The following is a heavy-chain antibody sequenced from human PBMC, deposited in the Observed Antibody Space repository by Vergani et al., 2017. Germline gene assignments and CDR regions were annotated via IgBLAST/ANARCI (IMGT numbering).Heavy chain of an antibody. V-gene: IGHV4-59*01. CDR2: IYYSGST. CDR1: GGSISSYY. Sequence: QVQLQESGPGLVKPSETLSLTCTVSGGSISSYYWSWIRPPPGEGLEWIGYIYYSGSTNDNPSLKSRVTISVDTSKHQFSLKLSSVTAADTAVYYCAREPELLRAFDIWGQGTMVTVSS. J-gene: IGHJ3*02. CDR3: AREPELLRAFDI. D-gene: IGHD1-26*01.